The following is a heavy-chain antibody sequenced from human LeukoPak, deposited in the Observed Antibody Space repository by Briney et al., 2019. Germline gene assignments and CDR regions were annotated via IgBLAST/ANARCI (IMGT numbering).Heavy chain of an antibody. Sequence: PGGSLRLSCAASGFTFSNAWMSWVRQAPGKGLEWVGRIKSKTDGGTTDYAAPVKGRFTISRDDSKNTLYLQMNSLRAEDTAVYYCARDGMVRGVKVKNAFDIWGQGTMVTVSS. CDR3: ARDGMVRGVKVKNAFDI. J-gene: IGHJ3*02. V-gene: IGHV3-15*01. D-gene: IGHD3-10*01. CDR2: IKSKTDGGTT. CDR1: GFTFSNAW.